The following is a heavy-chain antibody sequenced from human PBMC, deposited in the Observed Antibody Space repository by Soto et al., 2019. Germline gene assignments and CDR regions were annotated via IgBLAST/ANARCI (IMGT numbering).Heavy chain of an antibody. D-gene: IGHD3-22*01. CDR1: GGTFSSYA. Sequence: SVKVSCKASGGTFSSYAISWVRQAPGQGLEWMGGIIPIFGTANYAQKFQGRVTITADESTSTAYMELSSLRSEDTAVYYCARFTDYYDSSGYAYFDPWGQGTLVTVSS. CDR2: IIPIFGTA. CDR3: ARFTDYYDSSGYAYFDP. V-gene: IGHV1-69*13. J-gene: IGHJ5*02.